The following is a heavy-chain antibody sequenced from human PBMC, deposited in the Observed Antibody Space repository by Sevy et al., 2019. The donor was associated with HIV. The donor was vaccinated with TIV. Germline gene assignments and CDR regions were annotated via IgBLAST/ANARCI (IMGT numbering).Heavy chain of an antibody. CDR2: ISWDGGST. D-gene: IGHD2-2*01. V-gene: IGHV3-43*01. CDR1: GFTFDDYT. J-gene: IGHJ4*02. CDR3: AKGPGGYCISTSCDHYFDY. Sequence: GGSLRLSCAASGFTFDDYTMHWVRQAPGKGLEWVSLISWDGGSTYYANSVKGRFTISRDNSKNSLYLQMNSLRTEDTALYYCAKGPGGYCISTSCDHYFDYWGQGTLVTVSS.